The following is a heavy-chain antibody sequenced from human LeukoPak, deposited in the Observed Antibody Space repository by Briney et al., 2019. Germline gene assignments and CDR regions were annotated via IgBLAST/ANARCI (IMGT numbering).Heavy chain of an antibody. CDR3: ARAGIAAAGTIRWVKYFQH. D-gene: IGHD6-13*01. J-gene: IGHJ1*01. Sequence: PSETLTLTCAVYGGFFSGYYWSWIRQPPGKGLVWIGEINHSGSTNYNASLKSRVTISVATYKNQFSLKLSSVTAADPAVYYCARAGIAAAGTIRWVKYFQHWGQGTLVTVSS. CDR2: INHSGST. V-gene: IGHV4-34*01. CDR1: GGFFSGYY.